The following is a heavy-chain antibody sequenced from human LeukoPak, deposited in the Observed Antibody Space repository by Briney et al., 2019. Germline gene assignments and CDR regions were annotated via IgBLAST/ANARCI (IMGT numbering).Heavy chain of an antibody. CDR2: IYHSGST. J-gene: IGHJ4*02. V-gene: IGHV4-30-2*01. CDR1: GGSISSGGYY. Sequence: SETLSLTCTVSGGSISSGGYYWSWIRQPPGKGLEWIGYIYHSGSTYYNPSLKSRVTISVDRSKNQFSLKLSSVTAADTAVYYCARAKLHTSNYFDYWGQGTLVTVSS. D-gene: IGHD1-26*01. CDR3: ARAKLHTSNYFDY.